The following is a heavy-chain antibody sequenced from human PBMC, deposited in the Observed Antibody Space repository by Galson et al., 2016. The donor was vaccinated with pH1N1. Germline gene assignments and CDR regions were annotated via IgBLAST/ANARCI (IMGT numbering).Heavy chain of an antibody. D-gene: IGHD3-16*02. CDR1: GGTFSNYV. J-gene: IGHJ6*02. Sequence: SVKVSCKASGGTFSNYVISWVRQAPGQGLEWMGGINVVFGTANYAQKFQGRVTIAADESTSTAYMELSRLRSDDTALYFCARIIFRHFGMDVWGQGTTVTVSS. CDR3: ARIIFRHFGMDV. V-gene: IGHV1-69*13. CDR2: INVVFGTA.